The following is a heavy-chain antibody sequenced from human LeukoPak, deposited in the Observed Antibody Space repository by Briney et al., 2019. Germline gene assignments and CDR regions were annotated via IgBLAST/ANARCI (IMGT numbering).Heavy chain of an antibody. V-gene: IGHV1-58*01. CDR3: AAYCGGDCYSGGY. CDR2: IVVGSGNT. CDR1: GFTFTSSA. J-gene: IGHJ4*02. D-gene: IGHD2-21*02. Sequence: SVKVSCKAAGFTFTSSAVQWVRQARGQRLGWIGWIVVGSGNTNYAQKFQERVTITRDMSTSTAYKELRSLRSEDTAVHYCAAYCGGDCYSGGYWGQGTLVTASS.